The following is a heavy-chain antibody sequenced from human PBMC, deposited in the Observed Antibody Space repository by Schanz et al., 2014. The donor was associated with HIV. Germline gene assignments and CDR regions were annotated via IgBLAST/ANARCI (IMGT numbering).Heavy chain of an antibody. J-gene: IGHJ4*02. CDR1: GGSISSNY. D-gene: IGHD1-1*01. Sequence: QVQLQESGPGLVKPSETLSLTCTVSGGSISSNYWXWIRPPPGQGLEWIGRIYTSGNTNYNPSLKSRVTMSVDTSKNQISLNLSSVTAADTAVYYCATNTNDGNFDFWGPGTLVTVSS. CDR2: IYTSGNT. CDR3: ATNTNDGNFDF. V-gene: IGHV4-4*07.